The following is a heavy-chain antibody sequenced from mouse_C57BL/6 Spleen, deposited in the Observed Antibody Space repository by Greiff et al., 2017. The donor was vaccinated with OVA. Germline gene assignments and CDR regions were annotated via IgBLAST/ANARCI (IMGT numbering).Heavy chain of an antibody. CDR1: GFSLTSYG. CDR3: ARFDGYYGWYFDV. CDR2: IWSGGST. V-gene: IGHV2-2*01. D-gene: IGHD2-3*01. Sequence: QVQLQQSGPGLVQPSQSLSITCTVSGFSLTSYGVHWVRQSPGKGLEWLGVIWSGGSTDYNAAFISRLSISKDNSKSQVFFKMNSLQADDTAIYYCARFDGYYGWYFDVWGTGTTVTVSS. J-gene: IGHJ1*03.